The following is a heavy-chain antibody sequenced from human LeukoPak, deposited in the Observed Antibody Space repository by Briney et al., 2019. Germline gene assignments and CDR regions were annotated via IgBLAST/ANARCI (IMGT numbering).Heavy chain of an antibody. V-gene: IGHV3-64*02. J-gene: IGHJ6*02. CDR1: GFSFSSYV. CDR3: ARGRSPRGYYYGMDV. Sequence: HPGGSLRLSCAASGFSFSSYVMHWVRQAPGKGLEYVSAISSNGGETYYADSVKGRFTISGDNSKNALYLQMGSLRVEDMAVYYCARGRSPRGYYYGMDVWGQGTTVTVS. D-gene: IGHD1-26*01. CDR2: ISSNGGET.